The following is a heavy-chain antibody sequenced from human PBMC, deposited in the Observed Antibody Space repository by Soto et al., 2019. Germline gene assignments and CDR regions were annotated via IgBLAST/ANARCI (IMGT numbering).Heavy chain of an antibody. Sequence: PSETVSLTSTVSGGPISSSNYYWGWIRQPPGKGLEWIGNIYYSGNSYYNPSLKSRVTISVDTSKNQFSLKLSSVTAADTAVYYCARHGDSKSSYYYGMDSWGQSTTVTLS. CDR1: GGPISSSNYY. CDR2: IYYSGNS. V-gene: IGHV4-39*01. J-gene: IGHJ6*02. D-gene: IGHD3-3*01. CDR3: ARHGDSKSSYYYGMDS.